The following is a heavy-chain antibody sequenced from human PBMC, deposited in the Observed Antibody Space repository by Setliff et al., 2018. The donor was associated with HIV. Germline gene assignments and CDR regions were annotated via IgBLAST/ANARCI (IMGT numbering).Heavy chain of an antibody. CDR1: GGSISSGSYY. CDR3: ARDSGTTGWCLDF. CDR2: IYTSGST. J-gene: IGHJ6*02. Sequence: ASETLSLTCTVSGGSISSGSYYWSWIRQPAGKGLEWIGRIYTSGSTNYNPSLKSRVTISVDTSKNQFSLKLSSVTAADTAVYYCARDSGTTGWCLDFWGQGTTVTVSS. D-gene: IGHD3-10*01. V-gene: IGHV4-61*02.